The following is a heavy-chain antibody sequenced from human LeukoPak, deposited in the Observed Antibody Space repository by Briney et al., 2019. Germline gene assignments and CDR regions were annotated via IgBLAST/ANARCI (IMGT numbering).Heavy chain of an antibody. CDR3: ARVNSSSWSYHFDY. CDR1: GFTFSNYA. Sequence: PGRSLRLSCAASGFTFSNYAMHWVRQAPGKGLEWVAVISYDGSNKYYTDSVKGRFTISRDNSMNTLYLQMNSLRPEDTAVYYCARVNSSSWSYHFDYWGQGTLVTVCS. J-gene: IGHJ4*02. CDR2: ISYDGSNK. V-gene: IGHV3-30*04. D-gene: IGHD6-13*01.